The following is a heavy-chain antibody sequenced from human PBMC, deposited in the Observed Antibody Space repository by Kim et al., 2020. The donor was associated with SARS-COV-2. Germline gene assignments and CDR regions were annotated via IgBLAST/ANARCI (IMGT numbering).Heavy chain of an antibody. CDR3: AARFGYQCDY. Sequence: TYYACAVKGRFTIARDNSKNTVYVQVDSLRAEDTAVYFWAARFGYQCDYWGQGTLVTVSS. CDR2: T. V-gene: IGHV3-23*01. D-gene: IGHD6-25*01. J-gene: IGHJ4*02.